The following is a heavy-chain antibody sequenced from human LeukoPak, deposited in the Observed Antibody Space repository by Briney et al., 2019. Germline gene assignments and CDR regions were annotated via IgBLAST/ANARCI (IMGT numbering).Heavy chain of an antibody. CDR3: ARGQSWYGDLGNWFDP. D-gene: IGHD4-17*01. J-gene: IGHJ5*02. Sequence: KPSETLSLTCAVYGGSFSGYYWSWIRQPPGKGLEWIGEINHSGSTNYNPSLKSRVTISVDTSKNQFSLKLSSVTAADTAVYYCARGQSWYGDLGNWFDPWGQGTLVTVSS. CDR2: INHSGST. V-gene: IGHV4-34*01. CDR1: GGSFSGYY.